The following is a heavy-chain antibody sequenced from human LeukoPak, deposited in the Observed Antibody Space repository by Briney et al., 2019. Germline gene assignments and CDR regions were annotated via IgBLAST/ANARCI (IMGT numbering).Heavy chain of an antibody. D-gene: IGHD2-2*01. CDR2: INHSGST. Sequence: IGSINHSGSTNYIPSLKSRVTISVDTSKNQFSLKLSSVTAADTAVYYCARYPEAVSSTASDYWGQGTLVTVSS. V-gene: IGHV4-34*01. J-gene: IGHJ4*02. CDR3: ARYPEAVSSTASDY.